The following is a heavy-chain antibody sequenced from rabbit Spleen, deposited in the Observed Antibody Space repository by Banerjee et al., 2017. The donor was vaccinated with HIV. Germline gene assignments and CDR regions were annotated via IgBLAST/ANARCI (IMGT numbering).Heavy chain of an antibody. CDR2: IAGGSSGFT. J-gene: IGHJ3*01. CDR3: ARDFVGSGGL. CDR1: GFSFSSNYC. V-gene: IGHV1S40*01. Sequence: QSLEESGGDLVKPGASLTLTCTASGFSFSSNYCVCWVRQAPGKGLEWISCIAGGSSGFTYSATWAKGRFTISRTSSTTVSLQMTSLTAADTATYFCARDFVGSGGLWGQGTLVTVS. D-gene: IGHD1-1*01.